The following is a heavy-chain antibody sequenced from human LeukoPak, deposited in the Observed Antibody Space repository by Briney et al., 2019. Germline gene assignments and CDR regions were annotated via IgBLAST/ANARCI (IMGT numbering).Heavy chain of an antibody. CDR1: GFTFSSYS. D-gene: IGHD3-22*01. Sequence: GGSLRLSCAASGFTFSSYSMNWVRQAPGKGLEWVSSISSSSSYIYYADSVKGRFTISRDNAKNSLYLQMNSLRAEDTAVYYCARGSMKYYYDSSGYYRGIAPEFDYWGQGTLVTVSS. J-gene: IGHJ4*02. CDR2: ISSSSSYI. CDR3: ARGSMKYYYDSSGYYRGIAPEFDY. V-gene: IGHV3-21*04.